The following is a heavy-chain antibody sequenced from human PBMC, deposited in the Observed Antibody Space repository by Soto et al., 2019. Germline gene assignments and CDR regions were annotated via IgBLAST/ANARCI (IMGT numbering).Heavy chain of an antibody. D-gene: IGHD2-2*01. CDR1: GYSFTSYW. Sequence: GESLKISCKGSGYSFTSYWIGWVRQMPGKGLEWMGIIYPGDSDTRYSPSFQGQVTISADKSISTAYLQWRSLKASDTAMYYCARHPIPVVVPAASMRGPVYFDYWGQGTLVTVSS. V-gene: IGHV5-51*01. J-gene: IGHJ4*02. CDR2: IYPGDSDT. CDR3: ARHPIPVVVPAASMRGPVYFDY.